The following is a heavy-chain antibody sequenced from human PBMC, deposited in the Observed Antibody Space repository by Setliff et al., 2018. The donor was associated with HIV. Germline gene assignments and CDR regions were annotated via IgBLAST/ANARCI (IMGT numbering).Heavy chain of an antibody. CDR3: TTGEHYGSGSFLS. V-gene: IGHV4-34*01. D-gene: IGHD3-10*01. CDR1: RLAFSAFY. J-gene: IGHJ4*02. Sequence: LSLTCAVSRLAFSAFYWGWIRQPPGGGLEWLGEINPGGSPNYNPSLKSRLTISADTSENHFSLELRSVTAADTAMYFCTTGEHYGSGSFLSWGQGTPVTV. CDR2: INPGGSP.